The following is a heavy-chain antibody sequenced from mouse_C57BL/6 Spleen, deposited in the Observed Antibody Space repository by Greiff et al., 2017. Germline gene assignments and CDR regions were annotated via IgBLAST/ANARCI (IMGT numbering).Heavy chain of an antibody. CDR3: ARSRYYGSSSYYFDY. CDR1: GYTFTSYW. J-gene: IGHJ2*01. Sequence: QVQLQQPGAELVRPGSSVKLSCKASGYTFTSYWMDWVKQRPGQGLEWIGNIYPSDSETHYNQKFKDKATLTVDKSSSTAYMQLSSLTSEDSAVYYCARSRYYGSSSYYFDYWGQGTTLTVSS. V-gene: IGHV1-61*01. CDR2: IYPSDSET. D-gene: IGHD1-1*01.